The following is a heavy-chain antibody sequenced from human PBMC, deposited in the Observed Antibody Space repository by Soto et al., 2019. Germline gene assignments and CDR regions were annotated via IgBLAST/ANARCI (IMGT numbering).Heavy chain of an antibody. CDR1: GGSISSGNYY. CDR2: ISYSGTT. D-gene: IGHD1-1*01. J-gene: IGHJ4*02. Sequence: PSETLSLTCTVSGGSISSGNYYWSWIRQPPGKGLEWIGFISYSGTTHYSASLRSRVSISVDTSKNQFSLDLSSVTAADTAVYYCARLQYNFDYWGQGTLVTVSS. V-gene: IGHV4-30-4*01. CDR3: ARLQYNFDY.